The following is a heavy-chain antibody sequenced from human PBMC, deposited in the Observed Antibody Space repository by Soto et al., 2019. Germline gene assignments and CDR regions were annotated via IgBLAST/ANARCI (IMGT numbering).Heavy chain of an antibody. Sequence: GGSLRLSCAASGFTFSDYYMSWIRQAPGKGLEWVSYISSSSSYTNYADSVKGRFTISRDNAKNSLYLQMNSLRAEDTAVYYCARDHHRYSGYDYVDYWGQGALVTVSS. D-gene: IGHD5-12*01. CDR1: GFTFSDYY. V-gene: IGHV3-11*05. CDR3: ARDHHRYSGYDYVDY. CDR2: ISSSSSYT. J-gene: IGHJ4*02.